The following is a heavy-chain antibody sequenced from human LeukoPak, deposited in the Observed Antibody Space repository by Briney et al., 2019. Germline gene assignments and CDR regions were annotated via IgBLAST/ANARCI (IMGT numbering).Heavy chain of an antibody. Sequence: PGGSLRLSCAASGFTFTTFGIHWVRQAPGKGLEWVAAISPDGKIEYYTDSVKGRFTVSRDNSKNMIYLQMNSLRGEESAVYFCAKINNDDDYWGQGALVTVSS. CDR2: ISPDGKIE. D-gene: IGHD1/OR15-1a*01. V-gene: IGHV3-30*18. CDR1: GFTFTTFG. CDR3: AKINNDDDY. J-gene: IGHJ4*02.